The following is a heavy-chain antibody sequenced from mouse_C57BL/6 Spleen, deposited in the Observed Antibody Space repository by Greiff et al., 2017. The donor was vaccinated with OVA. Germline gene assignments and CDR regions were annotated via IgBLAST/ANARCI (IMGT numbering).Heavy chain of an antibody. CDR2: IDPSDSYT. CDR3: ARSYYYGSSYDFDY. D-gene: IGHD1-1*01. Sequence: QVQLKQPGAELVRPGTSVKLSCKASGYTFTSYWMHWVKQRPGQGLEWIGVIDPSDSYTNYNQKFKGKATLTVDTSSSTAYMQLSSLTSEDSAVYYCARSYYYGSSYDFDYWGQGTTLTVSS. J-gene: IGHJ2*01. CDR1: GYTFTSYW. V-gene: IGHV1-59*01.